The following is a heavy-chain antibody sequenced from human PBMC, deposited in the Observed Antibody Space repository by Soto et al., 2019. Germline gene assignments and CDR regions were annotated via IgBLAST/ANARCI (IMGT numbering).Heavy chain of an antibody. Sequence: QVQLVQSGAEVKKPGASVKVSCKASGYTFTSYGISWVRQAPGQGLEWMGWISAYNGNTNYAQKLQGRVTMTTDTSTSTAYMELRSLRSDDTAVYYCPRDPRFFGVGNYGMDVWGQGTTVTVSS. J-gene: IGHJ6*02. CDR3: PRDPRFFGVGNYGMDV. D-gene: IGHD3-3*01. CDR2: ISAYNGNT. CDR1: GYTFTSYG. V-gene: IGHV1-18*01.